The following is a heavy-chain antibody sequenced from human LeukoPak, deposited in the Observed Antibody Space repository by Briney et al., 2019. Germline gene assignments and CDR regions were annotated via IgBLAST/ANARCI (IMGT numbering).Heavy chain of an antibody. V-gene: IGHV4-4*09. CDR1: GDSMSGYY. CDR3: ARHYGRRSGSYDDWLDP. D-gene: IGHD3-10*01. J-gene: IGHJ5*02. CDR2: IYTSESA. Sequence: PSETLSLTCTVSGDSMSGYYWSWIRQSPGKGLEWIGCIYTSESANYSPSLKSRVTISIDTSKNNFSLKLTSVTAADTAVYYCARHYGRRSGSYDDWLDPWGQGTLVTVSS.